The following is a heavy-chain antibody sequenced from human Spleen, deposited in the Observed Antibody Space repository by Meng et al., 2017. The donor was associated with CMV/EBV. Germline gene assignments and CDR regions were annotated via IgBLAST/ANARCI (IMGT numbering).Heavy chain of an antibody. D-gene: IGHD2-15*01. J-gene: IGHJ4*02. CDR3: ATSGSYTFDY. CDR2: IHYSGTT. CDR1: GGFTTSDDYY. Sequence: QVRLQESGPGLVKPSETLSLTCTVSGGFTTSDDYYWSWIRQPPGKGLEWIGYIHYSGTTYYNPSLKSRIAISLDTSKNQFSLNLNSVTAADTAVYYCATSGSYTFDYWGQGTLVTVSS. V-gene: IGHV4-30-4*01.